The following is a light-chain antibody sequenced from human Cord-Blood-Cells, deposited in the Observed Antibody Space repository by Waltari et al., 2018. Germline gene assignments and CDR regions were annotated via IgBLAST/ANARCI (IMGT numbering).Light chain of an antibody. CDR3: CSYAGSSTV. Sequence: QSALPQPASVSGSPGQSIPISCTGTSSDVGRYNLVSWYQQPPGKAPKLMIYEVSKRPSGVSNRFSGSKSGNTASLTISGLQAEDEADYYCCSYAGSSTVFGTGTKVTVL. J-gene: IGLJ1*01. V-gene: IGLV2-23*02. CDR1: SSDVGRYNL. CDR2: EVS.